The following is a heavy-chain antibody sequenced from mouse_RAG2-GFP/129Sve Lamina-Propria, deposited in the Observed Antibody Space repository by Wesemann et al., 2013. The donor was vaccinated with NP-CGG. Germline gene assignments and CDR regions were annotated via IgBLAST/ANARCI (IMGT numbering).Heavy chain of an antibody. J-gene: IGHJ1*03. CDR2: IYPGSGNT. Sequence: GAELVRPGASVKLSCKASGYTFTDYYINWVKQRPGQGLEWIARIYPGSGNTYYNEKFKGKAILTADKSSSTAYMELRSLTSEDSAVYYCTRGGSSYVDWYFDVWGTGTTVTVSS. CDR1: GYTFTDYY. CDR3: TRGGSSYVDWYFDV. V-gene: IGHV1-76*01. D-gene: IGHD1-1*01.